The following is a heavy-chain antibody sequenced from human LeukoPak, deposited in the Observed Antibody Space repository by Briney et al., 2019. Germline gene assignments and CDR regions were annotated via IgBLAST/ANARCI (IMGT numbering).Heavy chain of an antibody. V-gene: IGHV4-61*02. CDR2: IYTSGST. J-gene: IGHJ5*02. CDR1: GGSISSGSYY. CDR3: ARQGSSFSQWWFDP. Sequence: SETLSLTCTVSGGSISSGSYYWSWIRQPAGKGLEWIGRIYTSGSTNYNPSLKSRVTISVDTSKNQFSLKLSSVTAADTAVYYCARQGSSFSQWWFDPWGQGTLVTVSS. D-gene: IGHD6-13*01.